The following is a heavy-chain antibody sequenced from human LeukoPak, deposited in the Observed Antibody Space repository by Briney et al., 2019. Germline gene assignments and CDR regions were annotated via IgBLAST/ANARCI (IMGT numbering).Heavy chain of an antibody. Sequence: PGGSLRLSCATSGFNFSNYAMTWVRQAPGKGLEWVSSISGGGGTTYYGDAVKGRFTVSRDSSKNTLPLQMNSLRLEDTAVYYCARGTVWLYPRILIDWGQGVLVTVSS. CDR3: ARGTVWLYPRILID. CDR1: GFNFSNYA. J-gene: IGHJ4*02. D-gene: IGHD3-9*01. CDR2: ISGGGGTT. V-gene: IGHV3-23*01.